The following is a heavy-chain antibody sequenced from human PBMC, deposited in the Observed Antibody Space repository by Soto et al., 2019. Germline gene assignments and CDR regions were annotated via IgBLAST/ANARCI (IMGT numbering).Heavy chain of an antibody. CDR1: GGSISSGGYY. CDR3: ARRVSDGDRIDY. Sequence: QVQLQESGPGLVKPSQTLSLTCTVSGGSISSGGYYWSWIRQHPGKGLEWIGYIYYSGSTYYNPSLKSRVTISVATSKNQCSLKLSSVTAADTAVYYCARRVSDGDRIDYWGQGTLVTVSS. J-gene: IGHJ4*02. V-gene: IGHV4-31*03. D-gene: IGHD4-17*01. CDR2: IYYSGST.